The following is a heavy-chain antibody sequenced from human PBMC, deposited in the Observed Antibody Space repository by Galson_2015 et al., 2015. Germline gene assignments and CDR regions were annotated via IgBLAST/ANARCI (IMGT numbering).Heavy chain of an antibody. CDR2: ISASNGNT. CDR3: ARVGGQGVTPAVDY. V-gene: IGHV1-18*01. CDR1: GYTFTSYG. J-gene: IGHJ4*02. Sequence: SVKVFCTASGYTFTSYGISWVRQAPGQGLAWMGWISASNGNTNYAQKLQGRVTMTTDTSTSTAYMELRSLRSDDTAVYYCARVGGQGVTPAVDYWGQGTLVTVSS. D-gene: IGHD3-10*01.